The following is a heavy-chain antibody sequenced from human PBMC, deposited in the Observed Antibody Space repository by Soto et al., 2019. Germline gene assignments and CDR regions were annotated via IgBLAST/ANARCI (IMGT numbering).Heavy chain of an antibody. V-gene: IGHV4-59*01. D-gene: IGHD3-3*01. CDR3: ARATGGLRFLEWSPGYAFDI. Sequence: SETLSLTCTVSGGSISSYYWSWIWQPPGKGLDWIGYIYYSGSTNYNPSLKSRVTISVDTSKNQFSLKLSSVTAADTAVYYCARATGGLRFLEWSPGYAFDIWGQGTMVTVSS. CDR2: IYYSGST. J-gene: IGHJ3*02. CDR1: GGSISSYY.